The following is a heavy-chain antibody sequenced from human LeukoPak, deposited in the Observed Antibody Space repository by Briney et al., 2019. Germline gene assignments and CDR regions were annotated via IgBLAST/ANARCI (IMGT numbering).Heavy chain of an antibody. V-gene: IGHV3-23*01. J-gene: IGHJ3*02. Sequence: GGSLRLSCAASGFTFSSYAMSWVRQAPGKGLEWVSAISGSGGSTYYADSVKGRFTISRDNAKNSLYLQMNSLRAEDTAVYYCVRSMPQDVDALDIWGQGTMVTVSS. CDR1: GFTFSSYA. CDR2: ISGSGGST. CDR3: VRSMPQDVDALDI. D-gene: IGHD2-2*01.